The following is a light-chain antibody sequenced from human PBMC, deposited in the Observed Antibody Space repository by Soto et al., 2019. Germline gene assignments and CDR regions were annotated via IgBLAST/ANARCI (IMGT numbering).Light chain of an antibody. CDR3: QQSYSTPRT. Sequence: DIQMTQSPSTLSASVGDSVTITCRASQSITIWLAWYQQKPGKAPKLLIYAASNLQSGVPSRFSGSGSGTDFTLTISSLQPEDFATYYCQQSYSTPRTFGQGTKVDIK. V-gene: IGKV1-39*01. J-gene: IGKJ1*01. CDR2: AAS. CDR1: QSITIW.